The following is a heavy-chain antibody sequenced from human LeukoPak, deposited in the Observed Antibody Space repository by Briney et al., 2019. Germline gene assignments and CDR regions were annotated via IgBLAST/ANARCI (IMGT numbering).Heavy chain of an antibody. CDR3: AKDKASGWLGVFDY. D-gene: IGHD6-19*01. V-gene: IGHV3-23*01. Sequence: GGSLRLSCAASGITFSRFAMSWVRQAPGKGLEWVSAISGSGGSTYYADSVKGRFTISRDNSKNTLYLQMNSLRAEDTAVYYCAKDKASGWLGVFDYWGQGTLVTVSS. CDR2: ISGSGGST. CDR1: GITFSRFA. J-gene: IGHJ4*02.